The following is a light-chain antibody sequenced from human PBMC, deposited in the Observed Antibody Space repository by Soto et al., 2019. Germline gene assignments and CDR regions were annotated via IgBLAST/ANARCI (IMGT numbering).Light chain of an antibody. CDR2: EVS. CDR1: SSDVGGYNY. CDR3: SSYTSSSTVV. V-gene: IGLV2-14*01. Sequence: QSALTQPASVSGSPGQSITISCTGTSSDVGGYNYVSWYQQHAGKAPKLMIYEVSNRPSGVSNRFSGSKSGNTASLTNSGLQAEDEADYYCSSYTSSSTVVFGGGNKGTVL. J-gene: IGLJ2*01.